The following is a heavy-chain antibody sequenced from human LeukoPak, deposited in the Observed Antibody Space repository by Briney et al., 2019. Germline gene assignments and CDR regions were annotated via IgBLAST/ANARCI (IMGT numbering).Heavy chain of an antibody. CDR3: AKVPGFDDFWSGYPPR. CDR1: GFTFSSCA. J-gene: IGHJ4*02. V-gene: IGHV3-23*01. CDR2: ISGSGGSR. D-gene: IGHD3-3*01. Sequence: GGSLRLSCAASGFTFSSCAMSWVRQAPGKGLEWVSAISGSGGSRYYADSVKGRFTISRDNSKNTLYLQMNSLRAEDTAVYYCAKVPGFDDFWSGYPPRWGQGTLVTVSS.